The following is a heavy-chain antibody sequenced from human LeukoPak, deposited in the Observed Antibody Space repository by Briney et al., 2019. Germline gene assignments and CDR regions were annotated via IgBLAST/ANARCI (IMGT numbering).Heavy chain of an antibody. Sequence: PGGSLRLSCAASGFTFSNAWMSWVRQAPGKGLEWVGRTKSKTDGGTTDYAAPVKGRFTISRDDSKNTLYLQMNSLKTEDTAVYYCTTVRSGSYYGLGLDYWGQGTLVTVSS. CDR1: GFTFSNAW. CDR2: TKSKTDGGTT. J-gene: IGHJ4*02. V-gene: IGHV3-15*01. D-gene: IGHD1-26*01. CDR3: TTVRSGSYYGLGLDY.